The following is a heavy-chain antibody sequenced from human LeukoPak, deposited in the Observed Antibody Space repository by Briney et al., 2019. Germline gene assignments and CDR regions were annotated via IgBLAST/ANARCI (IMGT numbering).Heavy chain of an antibody. J-gene: IGHJ4*02. CDR1: GFTFSSYG. CDR2: IWCDGSNK. V-gene: IGHV3-33*01. CDR3: ASTGYSSSWYGEDY. D-gene: IGHD6-13*01. Sequence: GRSLRLSCAASGFTFSSYGMHWVRQAPGKGLEWVAVIWCDGSNKYYADSVKGRFTISRDNSKNTLYLQMNSLRAEDTAVYYCASTGYSSSWYGEDYWGQGTLVTVSS.